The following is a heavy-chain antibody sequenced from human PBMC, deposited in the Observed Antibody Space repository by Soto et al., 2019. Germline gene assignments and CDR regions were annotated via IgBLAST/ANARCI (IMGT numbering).Heavy chain of an antibody. D-gene: IGHD6-19*01. CDR3: ARGEFTSGWLFYY. CDR1: GFTFSSYD. J-gene: IGHJ4*02. Sequence: GGSLRLSCAASGFTFSSYDMNWVRQAPGKGLEWVSYISSSSSTIYYADSVKGRFTISRDNAKNSLYLQMNSLRDEDTAVYFCARGEFTSGWLFYYWGQGALVTVS. CDR2: ISSSSSTI. V-gene: IGHV3-48*02.